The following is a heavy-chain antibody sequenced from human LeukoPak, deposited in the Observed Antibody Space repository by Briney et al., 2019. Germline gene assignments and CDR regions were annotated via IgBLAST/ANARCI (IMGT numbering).Heavy chain of an antibody. CDR2: IYPGDSDT. D-gene: IGHD3-22*01. J-gene: IGHJ4*02. V-gene: IGHV5-51*01. Sequence: GESLKISCKGSGYSFNTYWIGWVRQMPGKGLEWMGIIYPGDSDTRYSPSFQGQVTISADKSLSTAYLQWGSLKASDTAMYYCARQYYYDSSGLYFDYWGQGTLVTVSS. CDR1: GYSFNTYW. CDR3: ARQYYYDSSGLYFDY.